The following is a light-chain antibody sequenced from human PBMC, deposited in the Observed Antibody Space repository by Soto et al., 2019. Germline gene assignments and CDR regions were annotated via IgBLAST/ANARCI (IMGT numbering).Light chain of an antibody. CDR2: SAS. V-gene: IGKV3-20*01. Sequence: EIVLTQSPGTLPLFPGDRATLSCRASQSVRSNYLAWYQQKPGQAPRLLIYSASSRATGSPDRFSGSGSGTDFTLNVSRLEPEDFAVYYCQQYGSSPYTFGQGTKVEIK. CDR3: QQYGSSPYT. J-gene: IGKJ2*01. CDR1: QSVRSNY.